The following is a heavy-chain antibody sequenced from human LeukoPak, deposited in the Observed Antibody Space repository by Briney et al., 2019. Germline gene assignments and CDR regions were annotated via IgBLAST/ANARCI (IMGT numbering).Heavy chain of an antibody. Sequence: SETPSLTCSVSCGSISSTSYYWGWIRHPPGKGLEWIAVIHYGDSTYYNPSLKSRVTISVDTSKNQYYLKLSFVTAADTAVYYCASLQHTSYDTYSEYFDYWGQGTLVTVSS. CDR2: IHYGDST. V-gene: IGHV4-39*07. D-gene: IGHD3-9*01. J-gene: IGHJ4*02. CDR3: ASLQHTSYDTYSEYFDY. CDR1: CGSISSTSYY.